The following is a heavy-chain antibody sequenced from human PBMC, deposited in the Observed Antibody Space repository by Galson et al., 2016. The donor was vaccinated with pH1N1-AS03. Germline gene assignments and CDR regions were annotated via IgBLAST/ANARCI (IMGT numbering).Heavy chain of an antibody. V-gene: IGHV3-23*01. Sequence: SLRLSCAASGFTFSSYDMSWARQATGKVLEWVSTINGAGSGTFYAESVKGRFTISRDKSKATLYLQMSRLRADDTVVYYCDGSDFWGHGTLVTVSS. J-gene: IGHJ5*01. CDR2: INGAGSGT. CDR1: GFTFSSYD. CDR3: DGSDF.